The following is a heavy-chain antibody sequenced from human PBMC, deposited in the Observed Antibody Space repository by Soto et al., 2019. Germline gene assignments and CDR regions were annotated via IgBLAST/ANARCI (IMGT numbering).Heavy chain of an antibody. Sequence: QLQLQESGSGLVKPSQTLSLTCAVSGGSISSGNYYWSWIRQPPGKGLEWIGFIYHSGTTYYNPSLQSRVTISADRSGNQFSLRLSSVTAADTAVYFCARSHSVLGLGDYFEHWGQGTLLTVSS. V-gene: IGHV4-30-2*01. J-gene: IGHJ4*02. CDR2: IYHSGTT. CDR1: GGSISSGNYY. CDR3: ARSHSVLGLGDYFEH. D-gene: IGHD3-16*01.